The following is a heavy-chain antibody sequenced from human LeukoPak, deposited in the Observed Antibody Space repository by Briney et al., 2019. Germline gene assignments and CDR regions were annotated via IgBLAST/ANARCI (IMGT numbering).Heavy chain of an antibody. J-gene: IGHJ6*02. Sequence: GASVKVSCKASGGTFSSYAISWVRRAPGQGLEWMGGIIPIFGTANYAQKFQGRVTITADESTSTAYMELSSLRSEDTAVYYCARDLGYCSSTSCYGIRYYYYYGMDVWGQGTTVTVS. V-gene: IGHV1-69*13. CDR2: IIPIFGTA. D-gene: IGHD2-2*01. CDR1: GGTFSSYA. CDR3: ARDLGYCSSTSCYGIRYYYYYGMDV.